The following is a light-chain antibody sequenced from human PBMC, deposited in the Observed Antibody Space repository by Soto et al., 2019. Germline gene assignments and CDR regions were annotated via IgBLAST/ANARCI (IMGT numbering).Light chain of an antibody. V-gene: IGLV4-60*02. CDR3: ETWDSNTHTV. Sequence: QSVLTQSSSASASLGSSVKLTCTLSSGHSSYIIAWHQQQPGKAPRYLMKLEGSGSYNKGSGFPDRFSGSSSGADRYLTISNLQFEDEADYYCETWDSNTHTVFGGGTKLTVL. J-gene: IGLJ3*02. CDR1: SGHSSYI. CDR2: LEGSGSY.